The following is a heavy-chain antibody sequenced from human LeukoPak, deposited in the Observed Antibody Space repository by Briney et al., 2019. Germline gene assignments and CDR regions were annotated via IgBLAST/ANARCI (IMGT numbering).Heavy chain of an antibody. Sequence: PSETLSLTCAVYGGSFSGYYWSWIRQPPGKGLEWIGEINHSGSTNYSPSLKSRVTISVDTSKNQFSLKLSSVTAADTAVYYCARPNCSSTSCPFDPWGQGTLVTVSS. J-gene: IGHJ5*02. V-gene: IGHV4-34*01. CDR3: ARPNCSSTSCPFDP. D-gene: IGHD2-2*01. CDR2: INHSGST. CDR1: GGSFSGYY.